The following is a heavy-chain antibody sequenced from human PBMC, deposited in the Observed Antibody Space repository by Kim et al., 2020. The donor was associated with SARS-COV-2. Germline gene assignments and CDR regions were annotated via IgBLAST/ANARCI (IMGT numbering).Heavy chain of an antibody. Sequence: ASVKVSCKASGYTFTSYPMNWVRQAPGQGLEWVGWINSKTENPTYGKGFAGRFVLSLDTSVSTAYLQISSLKAEDTAVYYCAKGGSDWQRRYHYSGMDDW. CDR2: INSKTENP. J-gene: IGHJ6*01. CDR1: GYTFTSYP. V-gene: IGHV7-4-1*02. CDR3: AKGGSDWQRRYHYSGMDD. D-gene: IGHD2-21*02.